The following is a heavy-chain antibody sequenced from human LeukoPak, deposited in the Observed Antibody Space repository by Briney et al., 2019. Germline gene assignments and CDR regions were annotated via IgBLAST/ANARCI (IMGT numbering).Heavy chain of an antibody. V-gene: IGHV1-8*01. D-gene: IGHD3-10*01. CDR1: GYTFTSYD. Sequence: ASVKVSCKASGYTFTSYDIDWVRQATGQGLEWMGWMNPNSGNTGYAQKFQGRVTMTRNTSISTAYMELSSLRSEDTAVYYCARAVVRSDAFDIWGQGTMVTVSS. CDR2: MNPNSGNT. J-gene: IGHJ3*02. CDR3: ARAVVRSDAFDI.